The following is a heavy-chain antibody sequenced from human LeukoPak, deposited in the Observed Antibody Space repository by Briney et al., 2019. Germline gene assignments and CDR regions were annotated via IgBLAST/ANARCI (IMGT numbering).Heavy chain of an antibody. V-gene: IGHV1-24*01. CDR2: FDPEDGET. Sequence: GASVKVSCKVSGYTLTELSMHWVRQAPGKGLGWMGGFDPEDGETFYAQKFQGRVTMTKDRSTDTAYMELSSLRSEDTAVYYCTTDYYYDSSGSYYTIDYWGQGTLVTVSS. CDR1: GYTLTELS. CDR3: TTDYYYDSSGSYYTIDY. D-gene: IGHD3-22*01. J-gene: IGHJ4*02.